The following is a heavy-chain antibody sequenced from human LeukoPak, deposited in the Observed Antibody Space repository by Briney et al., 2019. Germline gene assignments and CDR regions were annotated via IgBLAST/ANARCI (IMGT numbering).Heavy chain of an antibody. CDR1: GYSISSGYY. V-gene: IGHV4-38-2*02. Sequence: PSETLSLTCTVSGYSISSGYYWGWIRQPPGKGLEWIGEINHSGSTNYNPSLKSRVTISVDTSKNQFSLKLSSVTAADTAVYYCARDSKRTYYYYMDVWGKGTTVTISS. J-gene: IGHJ6*03. CDR2: INHSGST. CDR3: ARDSKRTYYYYMDV.